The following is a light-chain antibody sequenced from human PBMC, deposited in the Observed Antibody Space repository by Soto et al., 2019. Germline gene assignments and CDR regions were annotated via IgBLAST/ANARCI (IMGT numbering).Light chain of an antibody. V-gene: IGKV3-20*01. Sequence: EIVLTQSPGTLSLSPGERATLSCRASQSVSNNYLAWYQQKPGQAPRLLIYGASSRVTGIPDRFSGSESGTDFTLTISRLEPEDFAVYYCYQYDTSPWTFGQGTKVDIK. CDR1: QSVSNNY. CDR2: GAS. CDR3: YQYDTSPWT. J-gene: IGKJ1*01.